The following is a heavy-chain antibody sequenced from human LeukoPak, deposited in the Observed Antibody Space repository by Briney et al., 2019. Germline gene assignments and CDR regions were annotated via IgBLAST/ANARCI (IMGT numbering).Heavy chain of an antibody. J-gene: IGHJ4*02. D-gene: IGHD3-22*01. CDR1: GFTFSSYA. CDR3: ASANYYDSSGYYKSPDY. CDR2: ISGGGGST. Sequence: GGSLRLSCAASGFTFSSYAMSWVRQAPGKGLEWVSAISGGGGSTYYADSVKGRFTISRDNSKNTLYLQMNSLRAEDTAVYYCASANYYDSSGYYKSPDYWGQGTLVTVSS. V-gene: IGHV3-23*01.